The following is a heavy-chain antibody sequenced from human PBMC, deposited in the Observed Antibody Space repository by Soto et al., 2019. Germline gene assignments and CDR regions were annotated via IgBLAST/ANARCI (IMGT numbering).Heavy chain of an antibody. CDR2: IIPIFGTG. D-gene: IGHD1-7*01. V-gene: IGHV1-69*01. Sequence: QVQLVQSGAEVKKPGSSVKVSCKASGDTFSRFAFSWVRQAPGQGLEWMGGIIPIFGTGNYAQKIQGRVTITADESTSTVYMEPRSLRAEDTAVYYCARSRIGNLCFDYWGQGTLVTVSS. CDR3: ARSRIGNLCFDY. J-gene: IGHJ4*02. CDR1: GDTFSRFA.